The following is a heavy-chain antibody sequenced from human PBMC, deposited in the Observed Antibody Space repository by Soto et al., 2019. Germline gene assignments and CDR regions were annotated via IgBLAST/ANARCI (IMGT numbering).Heavy chain of an antibody. J-gene: IGHJ6*02. Sequence: GGSLRLSCAASGFTFSIYAMHWVRQAPGKGLEWVAVISYDGARKAYTNSVEGRFTISRDTSKNTLYLQMNSLRVEDTAAYYCSRGDREDTAVVIGARPGEYGMDVWGQGTTVTVSS. CDR2: ISYDGARK. V-gene: IGHV3-30-3*01. CDR3: SRGDREDTAVVIGARPGEYGMDV. CDR1: GFTFSIYA. D-gene: IGHD2-15*01.